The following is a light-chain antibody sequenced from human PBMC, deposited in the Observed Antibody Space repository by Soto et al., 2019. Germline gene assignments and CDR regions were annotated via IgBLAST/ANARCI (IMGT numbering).Light chain of an antibody. V-gene: IGKV3-15*01. J-gene: IGKJ4*01. CDR2: DAS. CDR1: QSVSTN. Sequence: EILMTQSPATLSLSPGERVTLSCRASQSVSTNLAWYQQKPGQAPRLLISDASTRVPGFPARFSGSGSGTGFTLSISSLQSEDFAVYYCQQYDSWPPTFGGGTNVDIK. CDR3: QQYDSWPPT.